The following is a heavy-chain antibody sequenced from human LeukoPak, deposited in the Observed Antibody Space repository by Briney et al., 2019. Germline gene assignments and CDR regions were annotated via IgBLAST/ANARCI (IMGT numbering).Heavy chain of an antibody. D-gene: IGHD3-10*01. CDR2: INPNSGGT. Sequence: ASVKVSCKASGYTFTGYYMHWVRQAPGQGLEWMGWINPNSGGTNYAQKFQGRVTMTRDTSISTAYMELSRLRSDDTAVYYCARDIPPEGGGLWFGELCVYWGQGTLVTVSS. J-gene: IGHJ4*02. V-gene: IGHV1-2*02. CDR3: ARDIPPEGGGLWFGELCVY. CDR1: GYTFTGYY.